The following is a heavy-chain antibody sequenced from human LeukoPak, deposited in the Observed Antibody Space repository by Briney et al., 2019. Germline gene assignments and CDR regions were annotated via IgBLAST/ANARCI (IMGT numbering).Heavy chain of an antibody. V-gene: IGHV1-2*02. J-gene: IGHJ4*02. Sequence: ASVKVSCKASGYIFTDYYLYWVRQAPGQGLEVMRWIKCDTGDTSYSQKFQGRVTMTRDTSITTAYTELSRLRSDDTAVYYCARDGSSLMVEFDYWGQGTLVTVSS. CDR3: ARDGSSLMVEFDY. CDR1: GYIFTDYY. CDR2: IKCDTGDT. D-gene: IGHD2-15*01.